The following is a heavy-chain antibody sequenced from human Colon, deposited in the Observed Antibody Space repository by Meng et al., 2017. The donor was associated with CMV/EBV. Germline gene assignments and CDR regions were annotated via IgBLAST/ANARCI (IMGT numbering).Heavy chain of an antibody. Sequence: GGSLRLSCQGSGYTSSNYWIGWVRQLPGKGLEWMAIIYPDDSETRYRPSFRGQVTISVDKSTTTPYLQWTSLKTSDTAIYYCASPTSDFYYDGMDVWGQGTTVTVSS. J-gene: IGHJ6*02. CDR2: IYPDDSET. CDR1: GYTSSNYW. CDR3: ASPTSDFYYDGMDV. D-gene: IGHD2-21*02. V-gene: IGHV5-51*01.